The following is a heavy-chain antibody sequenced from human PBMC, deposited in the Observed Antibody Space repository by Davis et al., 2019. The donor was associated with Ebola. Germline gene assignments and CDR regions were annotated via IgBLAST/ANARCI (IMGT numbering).Heavy chain of an antibody. Sequence: MPSETLSLTCTVSGGSISGYYWTWIRQPPGKGLEWIGYIYYSGSTNYDPSLKSRVTISVDTSKNQFSLKLSSVTAADTAVYYCARVRCISTSCYSQNAFDIWGQGTMITVSS. V-gene: IGHV4-59*01. CDR2: IYYSGST. J-gene: IGHJ3*02. D-gene: IGHD2-2*02. CDR1: GGSISGYY. CDR3: ARVRCISTSCYSQNAFDI.